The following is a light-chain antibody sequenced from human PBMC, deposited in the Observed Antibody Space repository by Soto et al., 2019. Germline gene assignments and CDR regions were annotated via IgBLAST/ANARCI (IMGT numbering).Light chain of an antibody. CDR1: SSDVGSYNL. J-gene: IGLJ1*01. CDR2: EGS. V-gene: IGLV2-23*01. Sequence: QSVLTQPASVSGSPGQSITISCTGNSSDVGSYNLVSWYQQHTVKAPKRMIYEGSSRPSGVSNRVSGYKYGTTASLTISRLQDEAEAGCCCCAYAGRSNNVFGTWTKVTFL. CDR3: CAYAGRSNNV.